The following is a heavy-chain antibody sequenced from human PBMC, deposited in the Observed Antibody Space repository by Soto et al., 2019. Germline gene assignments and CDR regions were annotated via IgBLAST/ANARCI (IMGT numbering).Heavy chain of an antibody. J-gene: IGHJ4*02. V-gene: IGHV3-23*01. CDR3: AKDVGNSWSYYFDF. CDR1: KFTISSYI. CDR2: ISESGDRT. D-gene: IGHD6-13*01. Sequence: GGSLRLSCAASKFTISSYIMYWVRQAPGKGLEWVSGISESGDRTYYADSVVGRFTISRDNSKNTLYLQMNSLRAEDKAIYYCAKDVGNSWSYYFDFWGQGTLVTVSS.